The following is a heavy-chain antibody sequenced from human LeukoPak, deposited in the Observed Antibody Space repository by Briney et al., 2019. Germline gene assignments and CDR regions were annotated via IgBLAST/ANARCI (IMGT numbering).Heavy chain of an antibody. CDR1: GGSISSSSYY. D-gene: IGHD1-26*01. CDR2: IYYSGST. Sequence: SETLSLTCTVSGGSISSSSYYWGWIRQPPGKGLEWIGSIYYSGSTYYNPSLKSRVTISVDTPKNQFSLKLSSVTAADTAVYYCARHGATPRNYYYGMDVWGQGTTVTVSS. CDR3: ARHGATPRNYYYGMDV. V-gene: IGHV4-39*01. J-gene: IGHJ6*02.